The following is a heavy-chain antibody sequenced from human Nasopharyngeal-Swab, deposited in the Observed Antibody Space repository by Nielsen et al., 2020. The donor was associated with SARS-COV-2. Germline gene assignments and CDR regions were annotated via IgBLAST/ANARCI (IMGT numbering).Heavy chain of an antibody. V-gene: IGHV4-59*01. CDR2: IYYSGST. CDR3: ARDRGIAYGSGSYYRRYYHGMDV. D-gene: IGHD3-10*01. J-gene: IGHJ6*02. Sequence: SETLSLTCTVSGGSISSYYWSWIRQPPGKGLEWIGYIYYSGSTNYNPSLKSRVTISVDTSKNQFSLKLSSVTAADTAVYYCARDRGIAYGSGSYYRRYYHGMDVWGQGTTVTVSS. CDR1: GGSISSYY.